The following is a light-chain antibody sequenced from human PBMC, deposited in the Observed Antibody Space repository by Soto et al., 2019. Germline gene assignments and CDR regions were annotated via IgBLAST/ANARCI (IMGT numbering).Light chain of an antibody. CDR2: EVS. Sequence: QCALPQPASVSGAPGQSSTISCTGTSSDVGGYNYVSWYQQHPGNAPKLMVYEVSNQGSGVSYGFSGPKSGNMASLTISGRQAAGEADYCCGSYASSSTVVFGGGTALTAL. J-gene: IGLJ2*01. CDR1: SSDVGGYNY. V-gene: IGLV2-14*01. CDR3: GSYASSSTVV.